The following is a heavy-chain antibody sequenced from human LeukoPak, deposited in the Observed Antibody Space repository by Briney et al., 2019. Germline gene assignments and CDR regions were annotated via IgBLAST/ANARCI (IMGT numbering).Heavy chain of an antibody. J-gene: IGHJ6*02. D-gene: IGHD4-11*01. Sequence: QPGGSLRLSCAASGFTFSSYWMHWVRQAPGKGLVCVSRINSDGSSTSYADSVKGRFTISRDNAKNTLYLQMNGLRAEDTAVYYCARDSIDPPYSTYGMDVWGQGTTVTVSS. CDR3: ARDSIDPPYSTYGMDV. V-gene: IGHV3-74*01. CDR1: GFTFSSYW. CDR2: INSDGSST.